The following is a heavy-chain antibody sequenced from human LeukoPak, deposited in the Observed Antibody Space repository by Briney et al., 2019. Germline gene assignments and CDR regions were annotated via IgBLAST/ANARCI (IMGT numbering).Heavy chain of an antibody. Sequence: PSETLSLTCTVSGDSISPYYWGWIRQPPGKGLEWIGYIYYSGSTKYSPSLESRVTISVDASKNQFSLMVNSVTAADTAVYYCARGGAARLHFQNWGQGTLVTVSS. J-gene: IGHJ1*01. CDR1: GDSISPYY. V-gene: IGHV4-59*01. D-gene: IGHD6-6*01. CDR2: IYYSGST. CDR3: ARGGAARLHFQN.